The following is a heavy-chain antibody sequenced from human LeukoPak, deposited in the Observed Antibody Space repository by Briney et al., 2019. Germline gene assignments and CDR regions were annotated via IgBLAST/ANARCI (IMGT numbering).Heavy chain of an antibody. CDR1: GYTFTGYY. V-gene: IGHV1-2*02. CDR3: ARDRVGATGVYYFDY. J-gene: IGHJ4*02. CDR2: INPNSGGT. D-gene: IGHD1-26*01. Sequence: GASVKVSCKASGYTFTGYYMHWVRQAPGQGLEWMGWINPNSGGTNYAQKFQGRVTMTRDTSISTAYMELSRLRSDDTAVYYCARDRVGATGVYYFDYWGQGTLVTVSS.